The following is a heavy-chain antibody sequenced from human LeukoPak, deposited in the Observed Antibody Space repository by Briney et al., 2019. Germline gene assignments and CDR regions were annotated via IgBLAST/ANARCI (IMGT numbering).Heavy chain of an antibody. V-gene: IGHV3-7*01. D-gene: IGHD3-16*02. Sequence: PGGFLRLSCAASGFTFSRYWMSWVRQAPGKGLEWVANIQQDGSAKYYVDSVKGRLTISRDNAKNSLYLQMNSLRAEDTAVYYCARIAEVWGSYPRFEDWGQGTLVTVPS. CDR1: GFTFSRYW. CDR2: IQQDGSAK. J-gene: IGHJ4*02. CDR3: ARIAEVWGSYPRFED.